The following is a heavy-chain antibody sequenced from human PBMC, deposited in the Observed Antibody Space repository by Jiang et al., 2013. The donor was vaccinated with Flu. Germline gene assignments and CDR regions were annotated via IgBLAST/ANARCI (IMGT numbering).Heavy chain of an antibody. CDR3: ARIGYGGNFEDYYYGMDV. CDR1: GYSFTSYW. V-gene: IGHV5-51*01. D-gene: IGHD4-23*01. J-gene: IGHJ6*04. Sequence: GAEVKKPGESLKISCKGSGYSFTSYWIGWVRQMPGKGLEWMGIIYPGDSDTRYSPSFQGQVTISADKSISTAYLQWSSLKASDTAMYYCARIGYGGNFEDYYYGMDVWGKGTTGHRLL. CDR2: IYPGDSDT.